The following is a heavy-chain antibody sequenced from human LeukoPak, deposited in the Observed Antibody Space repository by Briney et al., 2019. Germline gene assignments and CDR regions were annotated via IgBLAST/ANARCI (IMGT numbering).Heavy chain of an antibody. J-gene: IGHJ6*03. CDR3: ARCLVGSGSYPYYMDV. CDR2: IYHGGST. V-gene: IGHV4-38-2*02. Sequence: TSETLSLTCTVSSYSINSGYYWGWIRQAPGKGLEWIGSIYHGGSTYYNPSLKSRVTISVDASKNQFSLKLSSVTAADTAVYYCARCLVGSGSYPYYMDVWGKGTTVTVSS. D-gene: IGHD3-10*01. CDR1: SYSINSGYY.